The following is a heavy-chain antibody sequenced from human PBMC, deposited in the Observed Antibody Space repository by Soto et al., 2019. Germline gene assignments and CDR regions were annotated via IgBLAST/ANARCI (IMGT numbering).Heavy chain of an antibody. D-gene: IGHD3-22*01. V-gene: IGHV3-23*01. CDR3: AKDLVTMIVVVAGDI. J-gene: IGHJ3*02. CDR2: ISGSGGST. CDR1: GFTISSCA. Sequence: GGPLTLSCAASGFTISSCAMSWFRQAPGKGLEWVSAISGSGGSTYYADSVKGRFTISRDNSKNTLYLQMNSLRAEDTAVYYCAKDLVTMIVVVAGDIWGQGTMVTVSS.